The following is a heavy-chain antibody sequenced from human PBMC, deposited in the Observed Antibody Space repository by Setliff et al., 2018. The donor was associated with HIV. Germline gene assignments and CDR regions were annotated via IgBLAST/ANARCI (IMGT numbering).Heavy chain of an antibody. D-gene: IGHD1-26*01. J-gene: IGHJ3*02. V-gene: IGHV4-59*08. CDR1: GATIHYHY. CDR3: ARPAGKGSYYGDDAFDI. Sequence: SETLSLTCSISGATIHYHYWSWIRQPPGKGPEWIGYVDYSGDTEYNPSLKSRVTISIDTSKNQLSLKLSSVTAADTAVYYCARPAGKGSYYGDDAFDIWGQGTMVTVSS. CDR2: VDYSGDT.